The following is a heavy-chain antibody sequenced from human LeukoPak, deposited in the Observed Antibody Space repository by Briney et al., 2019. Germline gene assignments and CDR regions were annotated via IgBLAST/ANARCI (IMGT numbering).Heavy chain of an antibody. CDR2: IHYDGKI. D-gene: IGHD2-21*01. J-gene: IGHJ4*02. V-gene: IGHV3-53*01. CDR1: GFTFSNAW. Sequence: GGSLRLSCAASGFTFSNAWMSWVRQAPGKGLEWVSIIHYDGKIRYAGSVGGRFTIYRDDSENTLFLQMNSLRVDDTAVYFCASGDGYLQPYWGQGTLVTVSS. CDR3: ASGDGYLQPY.